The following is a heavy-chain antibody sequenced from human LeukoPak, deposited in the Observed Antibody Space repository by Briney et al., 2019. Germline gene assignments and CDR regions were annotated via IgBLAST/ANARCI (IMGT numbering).Heavy chain of an antibody. V-gene: IGHV3-23*01. Sequence: PGGSLRLSCAATGFTFSSYAMSWVRQAPGKGLEWVSAISGSGGSTYYADSVKGRFTISRDNSKNTLYLQMNSLRSEDTAVYYCASVAYGETYDHDAFDIWGQGTMVTVSS. D-gene: IGHD4-17*01. CDR3: ASVAYGETYDHDAFDI. J-gene: IGHJ3*02. CDR1: GFTFSSYA. CDR2: ISGSGGST.